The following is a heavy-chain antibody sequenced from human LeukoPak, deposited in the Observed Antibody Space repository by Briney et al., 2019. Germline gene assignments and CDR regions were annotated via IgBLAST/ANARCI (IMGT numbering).Heavy chain of an antibody. J-gene: IGHJ5*02. CDR3: AKHREWLVHNWFDP. CDR2: ISGSGGST. CDR1: GFTFSSYA. Sequence: GGSLRLSCAASGFTFSSYAMSWVRQAPGKGLEWVSAISGSGGSTYYADSVKGRFTISRDNSKNTPYLQMNSLRAEDTAVYYCAKHREWLVHNWFDPWGQGTLVTVSS. D-gene: IGHD6-19*01. V-gene: IGHV3-23*01.